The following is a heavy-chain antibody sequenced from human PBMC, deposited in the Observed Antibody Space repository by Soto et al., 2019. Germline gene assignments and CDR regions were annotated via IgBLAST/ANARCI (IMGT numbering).Heavy chain of an antibody. CDR2: IIPILGIA. D-gene: IGHD3-10*01. Sequence: QVQLVQSGAEVKKPGSSVKVSCKASGGTFSSYTISWVRQAPGQGLEWMGRIIPILGIANYAQKFQGRVTITADKSTSTAYMELSSLRSEDTAVYYCARDQMVRGVISYYYGMDVWGQGTTVTVSS. CDR3: ARDQMVRGVISYYYGMDV. CDR1: GGTFSSYT. V-gene: IGHV1-69*08. J-gene: IGHJ6*02.